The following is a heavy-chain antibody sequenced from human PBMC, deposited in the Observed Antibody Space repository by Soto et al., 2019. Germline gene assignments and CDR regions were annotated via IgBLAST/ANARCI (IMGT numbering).Heavy chain of an antibody. D-gene: IGHD2-21*01. CDR2: INPNGVST. V-gene: IGHV1-46*01. Sequence: QVQLVQSGAEVKKPGASVKVSCKASGYTFIHYYIHWVRQAHGQGLEWMAIINPNGVSTNYAQKFRGRVTVTSDTSTTTVSMKLNILGSDATAVYFCARSLPQSDFCGQGTLVIVSS. CDR1: GYTFIHYY. CDR3: ARSLPQSDF. J-gene: IGHJ4*02.